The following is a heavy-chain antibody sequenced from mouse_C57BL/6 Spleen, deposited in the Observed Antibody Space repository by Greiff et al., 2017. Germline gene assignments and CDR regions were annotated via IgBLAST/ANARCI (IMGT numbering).Heavy chain of an antibody. CDR1: GYTFTSYG. CDR3: ARGQLRPYYFDY. CDR2: IYPRSGNT. V-gene: IGHV1-81*01. Sequence: QVQLQQSGAELARPGASVKLSCKASGYTFTSYGISWVKQRTGQGLEWIGEIYPRSGNTYYNEKFKGKATLTADKSSSTAYMELRSLTSGHSAVYFCARGQLRPYYFDYWGKGTTRTVSS. J-gene: IGHJ2*01. D-gene: IGHD3-2*02.